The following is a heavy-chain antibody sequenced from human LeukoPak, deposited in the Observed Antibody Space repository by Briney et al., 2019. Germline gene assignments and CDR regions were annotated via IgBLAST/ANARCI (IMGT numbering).Heavy chain of an antibody. CDR3: ARGLSYAFDV. Sequence: ASVKVSCKASGYTFTSYDINWVRQATGQGLEWMGWMNPSNGDTIYAQKFQGRVTLTRNTFIGTAYMDLSSLRSEDTAIYYCARGLSYAFDVWGQGTMVTVSS. V-gene: IGHV1-8*01. CDR1: GYTFTSYD. CDR2: MNPSNGDT. J-gene: IGHJ3*01.